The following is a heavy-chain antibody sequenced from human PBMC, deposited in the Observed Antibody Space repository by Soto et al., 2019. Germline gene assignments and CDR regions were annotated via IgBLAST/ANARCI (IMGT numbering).Heavy chain of an antibody. D-gene: IGHD3-22*01. V-gene: IGHV3-21*01. J-gene: IGHJ6*02. Sequence: GGSLRLSCAASGFTFSSYSMNWVRQAPGKGLEWVSSISSSSSYIYYADSVKGRFTISRDNAKNSLYLQMNSLRAEDTAVYYCASLFKGDFYDSSGYYYDGRDAGGQGTTVTVSS. CDR3: ASLFKGDFYDSSGYYYDGRDA. CDR1: GFTFSSYS. CDR2: ISSSSSYI.